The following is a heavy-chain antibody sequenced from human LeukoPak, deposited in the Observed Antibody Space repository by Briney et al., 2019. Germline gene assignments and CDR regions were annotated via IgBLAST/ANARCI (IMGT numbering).Heavy chain of an antibody. CDR3: ARGRRSVQSNQISPFDS. CDR1: GYTFTDYG. V-gene: IGHV1-18*01. CDR2: ISGYTGGT. D-gene: IGHD5-24*01. J-gene: IGHJ4*02. Sequence: ASVKVSCKASGYTFTDYGIGWVRQAPGQGLEWLGWISGYTGGTNYAQNVQDRVTITTDTATTTTYMELRSLTSDDTAVYYCARGRRSVQSNQISPFDSWGLGTLVTVSS.